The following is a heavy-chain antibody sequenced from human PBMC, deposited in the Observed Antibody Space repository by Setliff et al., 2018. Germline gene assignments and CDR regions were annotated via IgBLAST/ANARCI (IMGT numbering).Heavy chain of an antibody. V-gene: IGHV4-59*10. Sequence: LSLTCVVHGVSLSDHTWSWIRQSPGQGLEWIGRIYTTWSTNYNPSLKSRVTISLDTSKSQFFLRLDSVTAADTAVYYCARMTGFLYMDVWGKGTPVTVSS. CDR3: ARMTGFLYMDV. J-gene: IGHJ6*03. CDR2: IYTTWST. CDR1: GVSLSDHT. D-gene: IGHD3-3*01.